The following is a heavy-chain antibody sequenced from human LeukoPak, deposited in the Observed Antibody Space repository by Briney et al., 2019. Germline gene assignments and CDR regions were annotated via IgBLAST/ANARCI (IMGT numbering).Heavy chain of an antibody. V-gene: IGHV3-53*01. J-gene: IGHJ4*02. CDR1: GFTVSSNY. CDR3: ARMSSYYDIRY. Sequence: PGGSLRLSCAASGFTVSSNYMSWVRQAPGKGLEWVSVIYSGGSTYYADSVKGRFTISRDNSKNTPYLQMNSLRSEDTAGYYCARMSSYYDIRYSGQGTLVTVSS. D-gene: IGHD3-9*01. CDR2: IYSGGST.